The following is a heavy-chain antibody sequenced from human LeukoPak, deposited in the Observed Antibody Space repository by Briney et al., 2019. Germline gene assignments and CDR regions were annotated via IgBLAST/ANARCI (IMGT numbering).Heavy chain of an antibody. Sequence: GGSLRLSCAASGFTFNSYAMSWVRQAPGKGLEWVSTIRGSGGSTYYADSVKGRFTISRDNSKNTLYLQMNSLRAEDTAVYYCARARSGYIFDYWGQGTLVTVSS. CDR3: ARARSGYIFDY. D-gene: IGHD3-22*01. CDR2: IRGSGGST. V-gene: IGHV3-23*01. CDR1: GFTFNSYA. J-gene: IGHJ4*02.